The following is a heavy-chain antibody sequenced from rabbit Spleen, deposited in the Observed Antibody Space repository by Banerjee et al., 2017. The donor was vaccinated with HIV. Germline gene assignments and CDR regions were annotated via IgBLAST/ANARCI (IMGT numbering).Heavy chain of an antibody. CDR2: IYAGGSGST. V-gene: IGHV1S40*01. D-gene: IGHD1-1*01. CDR1: GVSFNSGYD. CDR3: ARSYSSGGGYFKL. J-gene: IGHJ4*01. Sequence: QSLEESGGDLVKPGASLTLTCTASGVSFNSGYDMCWVRQAPGKGLEWIACIYAGGSGSTYYASWAKGRFTISKTSSTTVTLQMTSLTAADTATYFCARSYSSGGGYFKLWGPGTLVTVS.